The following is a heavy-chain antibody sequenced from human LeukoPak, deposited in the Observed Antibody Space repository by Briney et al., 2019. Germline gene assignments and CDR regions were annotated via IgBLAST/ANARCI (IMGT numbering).Heavy chain of an antibody. CDR1: GFTFSSYA. Sequence: GGSLRLSCAASGFTFSSYAMSWVRQAPGKGLEWVSAISGSGGSTYYADSVKGRFTISRDNSKNTLYLQMNSLRAEDTAVYYCAKDLGYCSGGSCTSDAFDIWGQGTMVTVSS. CDR2: ISGSGGST. CDR3: AKDLGYCSGGSCTSDAFDI. J-gene: IGHJ3*02. D-gene: IGHD2-15*01. V-gene: IGHV3-23*01.